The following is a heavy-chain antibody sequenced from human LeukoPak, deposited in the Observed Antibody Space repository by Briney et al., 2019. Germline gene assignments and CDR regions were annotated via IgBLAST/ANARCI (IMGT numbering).Heavy chain of an antibody. J-gene: IGHJ4*02. CDR2: IYYSGST. Sequence: NPSQTLSLTCAVSGGSISSGGYSWRWIRQPPGKGLEWIGYIYYSGSTYYNPSLKSRVTISVDTSKNQFSLNLNSVTTPDRAVYYCATVFRLGELSFWSLSYFDYWGQGTLVTVSS. D-gene: IGHD3-16*02. CDR3: ATVFRLGELSFWSLSYFDY. V-gene: IGHV4-30-4*07. CDR1: GGSISSGGYS.